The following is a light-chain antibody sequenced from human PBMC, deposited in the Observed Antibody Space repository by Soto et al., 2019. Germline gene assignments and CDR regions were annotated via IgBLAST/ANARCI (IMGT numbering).Light chain of an antibody. J-gene: IGKJ2*01. V-gene: IGKV3-15*01. CDR3: QQYSNWHSFT. CDR1: PSVSSN. Sequence: ETVMTQSPATLSVSPGERATRSCWASPSVSSNLAWYQQIPGQAPRRLIYGASTRATGIPARFSGSVSGTEFTLTTSNLQSEDFAVYYCQQYSNWHSFTFGQGTKREIK. CDR2: GAS.